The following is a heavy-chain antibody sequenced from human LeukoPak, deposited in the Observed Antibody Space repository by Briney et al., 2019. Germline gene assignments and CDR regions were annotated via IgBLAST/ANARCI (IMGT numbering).Heavy chain of an antibody. CDR1: GFTFSSYG. Sequence: PGGSLRLSCAASGFTFSSYGMHWVRQAPGKGLEWVAVIWYDGSNKYYADSVKGRFTISRDNSKNTLYLQMNSLRAEDTAVYYCARDLVGYFDWLGGEEVYYWGQGTLVTVSS. J-gene: IGHJ4*02. CDR2: IWYDGSNK. CDR3: ARDLVGYFDWLGGEEVYY. D-gene: IGHD3-9*01. V-gene: IGHV3-33*01.